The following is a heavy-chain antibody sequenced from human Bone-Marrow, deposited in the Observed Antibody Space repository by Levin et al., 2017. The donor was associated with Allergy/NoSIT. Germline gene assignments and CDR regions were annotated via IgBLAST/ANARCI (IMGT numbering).Heavy chain of an antibody. V-gene: IGHV3-30*18. CDR1: GFTFSSYG. CDR3: AKERGDGYNSNAFDI. J-gene: IGHJ3*02. Sequence: GGSLRLSCAASGFTFSSYGMHWVRQAPGKGLEWVAVISYDGSNKYYADSVKGRFTISRDNSKNTLYLQMNSLRAEDTAVYYCAKERGDGYNSNAFDIWGQGTMVTVSS. CDR2: ISYDGSNK. D-gene: IGHD5-24*01.